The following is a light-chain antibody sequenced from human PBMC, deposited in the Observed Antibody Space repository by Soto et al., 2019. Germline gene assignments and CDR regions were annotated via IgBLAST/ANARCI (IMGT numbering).Light chain of an antibody. CDR3: QLTDSWRRS. Sequence: IVLTQSPATLSLSPGEGATLSCRASQSIGGYVAWFQQKPGQAPRLLIYDVSNRASGIPARFSGSGAQTAFTLTINSVEPDDSAVYYCQLTDSWRRSFGQGTKLEI. J-gene: IGKJ2*01. V-gene: IGKV3D-11*02. CDR2: DVS. CDR1: QSIGGY.